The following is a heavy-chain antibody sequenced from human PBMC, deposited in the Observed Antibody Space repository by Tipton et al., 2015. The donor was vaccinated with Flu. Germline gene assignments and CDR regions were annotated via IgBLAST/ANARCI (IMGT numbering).Heavy chain of an antibody. CDR3: ACGSVYSNTLFDY. J-gene: IGHJ4*02. V-gene: IGHV4-34*01. D-gene: IGHD5/OR15-5a*01. CDR1: GGSFSGHY. CDR2: VNLSGST. Sequence: TLSLTCAVYGGSFSGHYWSWIRQPPGEGLERIGEVNLSGSTNYNPSLKSRVTISVDTSKNQFSLRLRSVTATDTAIYYCACGSVYSNTLFDYWGRGTLVTASS.